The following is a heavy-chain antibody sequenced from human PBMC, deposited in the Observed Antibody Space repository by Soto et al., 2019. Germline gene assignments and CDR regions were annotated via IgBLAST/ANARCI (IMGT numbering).Heavy chain of an antibody. J-gene: IGHJ6*02. V-gene: IGHV5-51*01. CDR1: GYKVSTWHNFTSYW. Sequence: GESLKISCMGSGYKVSTWHNFTSYWIAWVRQMPGKGLEWMGIIYPGDSDTRYSPSFQGQVTISADKSISTAYLQWSSLKASDTAMYYCARHLDEGTQYGMDVWGQGTTVTVSS. CDR3: ARHLDEGTQYGMDV. CDR2: IYPGDSDT. D-gene: IGHD1-7*01.